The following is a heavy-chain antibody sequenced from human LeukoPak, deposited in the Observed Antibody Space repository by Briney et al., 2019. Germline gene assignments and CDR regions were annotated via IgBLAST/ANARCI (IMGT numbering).Heavy chain of an antibody. V-gene: IGHV3-30*04. CDR3: ARGVRIAVAGDIDY. Sequence: PGRSLIPSCAASGFTFRSYAMHWVRQAPGKGLEWEAAISYDGSNKKYADSVKGRFTISRDNSKNTLYLQMNSLRAEDTAVYYCARGVRIAVAGDIDYWGQGTLVTVSS. CDR1: GFTFRSYA. CDR2: ISYDGSNK. J-gene: IGHJ4*02. D-gene: IGHD6-19*01.